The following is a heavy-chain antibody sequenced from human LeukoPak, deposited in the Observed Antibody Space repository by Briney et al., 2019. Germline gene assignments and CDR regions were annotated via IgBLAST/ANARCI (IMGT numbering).Heavy chain of an antibody. CDR2: IVVGSGNT. J-gene: IGHJ4*02. CDR1: GFTFTSSA. CDR3: AAVLTMVRGVIIPNFGY. Sequence: SVKVSCKASGFTFTSSAVQWVRQARGQRLEWIGWIVVGSGNTNYAQKFQERVTITRDMSTSTAYMELSSLRSEDTAVYYCAAVLTMVRGVIIPNFGYWGQGTLVTVSS. V-gene: IGHV1-58*01. D-gene: IGHD3-10*01.